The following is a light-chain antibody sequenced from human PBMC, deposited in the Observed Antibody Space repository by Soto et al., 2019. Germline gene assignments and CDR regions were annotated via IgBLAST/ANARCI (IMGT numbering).Light chain of an antibody. CDR2: DVS. Sequence: QSALTQPASVSGSPGQSITISCTGTSSDVGGYDCVSWYQQHPGKAPKLMIYDVSSRPSGVSNRFSGSKSGNTASLTLSGLQAEDEADYYCSSYTSSSTVVFGGGTKLNVL. V-gene: IGLV2-14*01. CDR3: SSYTSSSTVV. CDR1: SSDVGGYDC. J-gene: IGLJ2*01.